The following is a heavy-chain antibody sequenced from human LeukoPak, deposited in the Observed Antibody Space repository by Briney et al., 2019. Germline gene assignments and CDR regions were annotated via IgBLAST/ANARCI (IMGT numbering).Heavy chain of an antibody. CDR1: GGSISSSY. Sequence: PSETLSLTCTVSGGSISSSYWSWIRQPPGKGLGWSAYIYYSGSTNYNPSLKSRVTISVDTSKNQFSLKLSSVIAADTAVYYCAKFRSGWYYFDYWGQGTLVTVSS. J-gene: IGHJ4*02. D-gene: IGHD6-19*01. CDR2: IYYSGST. CDR3: AKFRSGWYYFDY. V-gene: IGHV4-59*01.